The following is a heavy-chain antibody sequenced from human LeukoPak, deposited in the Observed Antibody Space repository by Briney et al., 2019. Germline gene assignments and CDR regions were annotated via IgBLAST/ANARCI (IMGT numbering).Heavy chain of an antibody. V-gene: IGHV3-23*01. Sequence: GGSLRLSCAASGFTFSSYAMSWVRQAPGKGLEWVSAISGSGDSTYYADSVKGRFTISRDNSKNTLYLQMNSLRAEDTAVYYRAKDWRWLQFGRVDYWGQGTLVTVSS. J-gene: IGHJ4*02. CDR3: AKDWRWLQFGRVDY. D-gene: IGHD5-24*01. CDR1: GFTFSSYA. CDR2: ISGSGDST.